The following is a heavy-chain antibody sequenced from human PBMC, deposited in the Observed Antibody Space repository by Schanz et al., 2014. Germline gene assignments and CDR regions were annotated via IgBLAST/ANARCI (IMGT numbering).Heavy chain of an antibody. CDR1: GYTFTSYD. Sequence: QGQLVQSGPEVKEPGASVKVSCTASGYTFTSYDINWVRQAPGQGLEWMGWISAYNGNTNYAQKLQGRVTMTTDTSTGTAYMELRSLRSDDAAVYYCARAKRFGDMDVWGQGTTVTVSS. J-gene: IGHJ6*02. CDR3: ARAKRFGDMDV. V-gene: IGHV1-18*01. D-gene: IGHD3-10*01. CDR2: ISAYNGNT.